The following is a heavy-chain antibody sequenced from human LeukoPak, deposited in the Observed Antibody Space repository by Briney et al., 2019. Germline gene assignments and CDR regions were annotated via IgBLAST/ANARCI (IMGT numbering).Heavy chain of an antibody. CDR1: GFTFSSSA. CDR2: ISNNGGYT. Sequence: PGGSLRLSCAASGFTFSSSAMSWVRQAPGKGLEWVSAISNNGGYTHYADSVQGRFTISRDNSKSTLCLQMNSLRAEDTAVYYCAKDSWGLTSPYYYDSSGYWGQGTLVTVSS. D-gene: IGHD3-22*01. CDR3: AKDSWGLTSPYYYDSSGY. V-gene: IGHV3-23*01. J-gene: IGHJ4*02.